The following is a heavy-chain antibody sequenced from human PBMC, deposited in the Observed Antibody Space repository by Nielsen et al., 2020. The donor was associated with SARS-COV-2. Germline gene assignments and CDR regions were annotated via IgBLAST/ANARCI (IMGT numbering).Heavy chain of an antibody. CDR3: ARDILTGGYGMDV. V-gene: IGHV5-51*01. D-gene: IGHD3-9*01. Sequence: GGSLRLSCKGSGYSFTNYWIAWVRRLPGKGLEWMGIIYPGDSDTRYSPSFQGQVTISADKSISTAYLQWSSLKASDTAMYYCARDILTGGYGMDVWGQGTTITVSS. CDR2: IYPGDSDT. CDR1: GYSFTNYW. J-gene: IGHJ6*02.